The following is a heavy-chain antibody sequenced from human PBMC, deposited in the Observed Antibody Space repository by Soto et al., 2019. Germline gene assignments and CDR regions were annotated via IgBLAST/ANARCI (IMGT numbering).Heavy chain of an antibody. Sequence: ASVKVSCKASGYTFTSYGISWVRQAPGQGREWMGWISAYNGNTNYAQKLQGRVTMTTDTSTSTAYMELRSLRSDDTAVYYCARVAVVPAARWNYYYGMDVWGQGTTVTVSS. CDR3: ARVAVVPAARWNYYYGMDV. CDR2: ISAYNGNT. D-gene: IGHD2-2*01. V-gene: IGHV1-18*01. CDR1: GYTFTSYG. J-gene: IGHJ6*02.